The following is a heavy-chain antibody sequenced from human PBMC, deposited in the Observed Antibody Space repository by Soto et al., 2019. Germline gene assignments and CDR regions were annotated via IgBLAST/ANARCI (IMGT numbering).Heavy chain of an antibody. CDR1: GGSISSYY. D-gene: IGHD4-17*01. CDR2: IYYSGST. Sequence: SETLSLTCTVSGGSISSYYWSWIRQPPGKGLEWIGYIYYSGSTNYNPSLKSRVTISVDTSKNQFSLKLSSVTAADTAVYYCARVKPAGTVTRFDYWGQGTLVTVSS. CDR3: ARVKPAGTVTRFDY. V-gene: IGHV4-59*01. J-gene: IGHJ4*02.